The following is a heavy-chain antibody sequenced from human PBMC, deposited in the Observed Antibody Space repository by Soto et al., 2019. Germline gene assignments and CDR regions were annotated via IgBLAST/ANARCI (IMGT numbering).Heavy chain of an antibody. V-gene: IGHV3-74*01. CDR2: INSDGSIA. D-gene: IGHD3-10*01. CDR3: QRAKASGTPAPAP. J-gene: IGHJ5*02. Sequence: EVQVVESGGGLVQPGGSLRLSCAASGFIFNTYWMHWVRQAPGKGLVWISRINSDGSIADYADSVRGRITISRDNTKNTVYLKMTSRGAKATPVYNGQRAKASGTPAPAPWGRGPLVTASA. CDR1: GFIFNTYW.